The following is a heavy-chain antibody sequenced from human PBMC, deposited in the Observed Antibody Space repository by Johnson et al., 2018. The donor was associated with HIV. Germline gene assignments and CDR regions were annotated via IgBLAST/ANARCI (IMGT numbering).Heavy chain of an antibody. V-gene: IGHV3-66*01. CDR1: GFTVSSNY. CDR2: IYSGGST. D-gene: IGHD3-10*01. Sequence: VQLVESGGGLVQPGGSLRLSCAASGFTVSSNYMSWVRQAPGKGLEWVSVIYSGGSTYYADSVKGRFTISRDNSKNTLYLQMNSLRAEDTAGYYGARRGRGVYLGSDAFDIWGQGTMVTVSS. CDR3: ARRGRGVYLGSDAFDI. J-gene: IGHJ3*02.